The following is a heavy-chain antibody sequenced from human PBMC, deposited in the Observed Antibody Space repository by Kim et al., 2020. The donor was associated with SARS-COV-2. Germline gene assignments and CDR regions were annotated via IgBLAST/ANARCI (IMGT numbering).Heavy chain of an antibody. CDR3: VRTACLSHNCYTDY. CDR2: IAPSLGVV. V-gene: IGHV1-69*04. CDR1: GDTFSAYA. Sequence: SVKVSCKASGDTFSAYAIHWVRQAPGQGLEWLGRIAPSLGVVHYAQNFQGRVTISADKSTSTVYMEVSSLRSADTAVYYCVRTACLSHNCYTDY. J-gene: IGHJ4*01. D-gene: IGHD2-2*02.